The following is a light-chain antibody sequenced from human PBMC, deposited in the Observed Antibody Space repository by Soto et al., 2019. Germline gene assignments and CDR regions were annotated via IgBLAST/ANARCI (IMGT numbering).Light chain of an antibody. V-gene: IGKV3-11*01. CDR3: LHRMNWPLT. CDR1: QTVSSY. J-gene: IGKJ5*01. Sequence: EIVLAQSPATLSLSPGERATPSCRASQTVSSYLLWYQQKPGQAPRLLIYDASNRASGTPARFSGSGSETDFTLTISSLEPEDFAVYYCLHRMNWPLTFGQGTDWRL. CDR2: DAS.